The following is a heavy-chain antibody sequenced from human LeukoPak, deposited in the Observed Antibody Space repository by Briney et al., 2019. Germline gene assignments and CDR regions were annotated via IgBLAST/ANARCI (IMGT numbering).Heavy chain of an antibody. J-gene: IGHJ3*02. CDR1: GLNFSSCV. CDR3: ARERGVLDAFDI. V-gene: IGHV3-30-3*01. CDR2: ISSHGHNQ. D-gene: IGHD3-16*01. Sequence: GGSLRLSCAASGLNFSSCVINWVRHAPGKRLEWVAVISSHGHNQYYADSVKDRFIVSRDNSKNTQYLQINSLRDDDTAIYYCARERGVLDAFDIWGQGTIVTVFS.